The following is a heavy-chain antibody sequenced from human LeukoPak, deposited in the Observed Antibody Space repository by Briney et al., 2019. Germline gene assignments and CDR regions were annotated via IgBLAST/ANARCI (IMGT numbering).Heavy chain of an antibody. CDR2: IRYDGSNK. J-gene: IGHJ4*02. D-gene: IGHD3-22*01. V-gene: IGHV3-30*02. Sequence: GGSLRLSCAASGFTFSSYGMHWVRQAPGKGLEWVAFIRYDGSNKYYADSVKGRFTISRGNSKNTLYLQMNSLRAEDTAVYYCANTVYYYDSSGYYDYWGQGTLVTVSS. CDR3: ANTVYYYDSSGYYDY. CDR1: GFTFSSYG.